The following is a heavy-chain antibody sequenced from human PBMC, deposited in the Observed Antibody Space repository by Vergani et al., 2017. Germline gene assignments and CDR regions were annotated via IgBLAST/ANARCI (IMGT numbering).Heavy chain of an antibody. CDR3: ARHLRSIAAAPEHYYYYGMDV. Sequence: QVQLVQSGAEVKKPGASVKVSCKASGYTFTSYYMHWVRQAPGQGLEWMGIINPSGGSTSYAQKFQGRVTMTRDTSTSTVYMELSSLRSEDTAVYYCARHLRSIAAAPEHYYYYGMDVWGQGTTVTVSS. CDR2: INPSGGST. CDR1: GYTFTSYY. J-gene: IGHJ6*02. V-gene: IGHV1-46*01. D-gene: IGHD6-13*01.